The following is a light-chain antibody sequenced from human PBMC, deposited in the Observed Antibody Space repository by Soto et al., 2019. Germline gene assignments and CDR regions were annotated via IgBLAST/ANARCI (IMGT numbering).Light chain of an antibody. CDR2: DVH. Sequence: QSALTQPASVSGSPGQSITISCTGARTDVDGHDYVSWYQQHPGQATKLMIFDVHNRPSGVSSRFSGSKSGDTASLTISGLQAEDDGDYYCSSYTASAPFYVFGTGTKVTVL. V-gene: IGLV2-14*03. CDR1: RTDVDGHDY. J-gene: IGLJ1*01. CDR3: SSYTASAPFYV.